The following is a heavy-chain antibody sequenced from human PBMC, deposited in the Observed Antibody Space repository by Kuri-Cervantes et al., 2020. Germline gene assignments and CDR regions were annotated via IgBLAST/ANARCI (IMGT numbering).Heavy chain of an antibody. CDR3: VSIARAETCSSTSCPFDY. J-gene: IGHJ4*02. Sequence: GGSLRLSCAASGFTFSNYAMHWVRQAPGKGLEWVALISKEGNINYYTDSAKGRFIISRDNPKNTLYLQMNSLRSEDTAVYYCVSIARAETCSSTSCPFDYWGQGTLVTVSS. V-gene: IGHV3-30-3*01. D-gene: IGHD2-2*01. CDR2: ISKEGNIN. CDR1: GFTFSNYA.